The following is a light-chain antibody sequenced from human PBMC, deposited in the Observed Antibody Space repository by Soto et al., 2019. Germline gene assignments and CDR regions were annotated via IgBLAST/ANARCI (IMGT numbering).Light chain of an antibody. V-gene: IGKV3-15*01. CDR2: GAS. CDR3: QQYNNWPPGT. CDR1: QSIGNN. Sequence: EIVMTQSPVTLSVSPGERATLSCRASQSIGNNLAWYQQKPGQAPRLLIYGASTRAAGVPARFSGSGFGTEFTLTISSLQSGDFAVYYCQQYNNWPPGTFGQGTNLEIK. J-gene: IGKJ2*01.